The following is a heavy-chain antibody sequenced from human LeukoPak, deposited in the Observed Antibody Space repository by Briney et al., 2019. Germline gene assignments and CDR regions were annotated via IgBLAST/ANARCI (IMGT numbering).Heavy chain of an antibody. CDR2: INPNSGGT. CDR1: GYTFTGYY. J-gene: IGHJ5*02. CDR3: ARAARYCSSTSCYFRSWFDP. D-gene: IGHD2-2*01. V-gene: IGHV1-2*02. Sequence: GASVKVSRKASGYTFTGYYMHWVRQAPGQGLEWMGWINPNSGGTNYAQKFQGRVTMTRDTSISTAYMELSRLRSDDTAVYYCARAARYCSSTSCYFRSWFDPWGQGTLVTVSS.